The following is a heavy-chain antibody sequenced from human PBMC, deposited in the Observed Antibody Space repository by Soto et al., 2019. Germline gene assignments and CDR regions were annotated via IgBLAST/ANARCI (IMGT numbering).Heavy chain of an antibody. D-gene: IGHD2-21*01. Sequence: EVQLVESGGGLVQPGESLRLSCAASGLTFRSYWMHWVRQAPGKGLVWVSRINTDGSVAMYVDSVKGRFTISRDNAKNILYLHMISLRAEDTAVYYCVRDMRLWSRDSWGQGSMVTVAS. CDR2: INTDGSVA. CDR3: VRDMRLWSRDS. J-gene: IGHJ4*02. V-gene: IGHV3-74*03. CDR1: GLTFRSYW.